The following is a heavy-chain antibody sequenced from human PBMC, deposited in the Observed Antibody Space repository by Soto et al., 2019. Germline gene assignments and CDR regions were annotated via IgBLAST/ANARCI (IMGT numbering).Heavy chain of an antibody. V-gene: IGHV3-30-3*01. D-gene: IGHD3-10*02. Sequence: QVQLVESGGGVVQPGRSLTLSCAASGFTFSRFSMHWVRQAPGKGLAWVAVISYDGSNTHYAESVKGRFNISRDDSKNTVCLQMNNLRGEDSAVYYCARDHGMFLSYYYYGMDVWGQGTTVFVSS. CDR2: ISYDGSNT. J-gene: IGHJ6*02. CDR3: ARDHGMFLSYYYYGMDV. CDR1: GFTFSRFS.